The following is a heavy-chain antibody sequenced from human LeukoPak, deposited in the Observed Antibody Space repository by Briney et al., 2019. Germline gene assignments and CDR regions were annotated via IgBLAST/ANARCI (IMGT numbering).Heavy chain of an antibody. CDR2: ISAYNGNT. CDR3: ALNTLRYFEWFLDSFDP. J-gene: IGHJ5*02. D-gene: IGHD3-9*01. V-gene: IGHV1-18*01. CDR1: GYTFTSYG. Sequence: ASVKVSCKASGYTFTSYGISWVRQAPGQGLEWMGWISAYNGNTNYAQKLQGRVTMTTDTSTSTAYMELRSLRSDDTAVYYCALNTLRYFEWFLDSFDPWGQGTLVTVSS.